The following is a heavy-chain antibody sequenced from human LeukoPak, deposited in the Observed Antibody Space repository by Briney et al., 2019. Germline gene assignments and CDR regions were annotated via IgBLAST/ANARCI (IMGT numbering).Heavy chain of an antibody. CDR3: ARDEYGEYEPN. V-gene: IGHV7-4-1*02. CDR1: GYTFTSYG. Sequence: GASVKVSCKASGYTFTSYGMNWVRQAPGQGLEWMGRINTNTGHPTYAQGFTGRLVFSLDTSVSTAYLQISSLKAEDTAVYYCARDEYGEYEPNWGQGTLVTVSS. D-gene: IGHD4-17*01. J-gene: IGHJ4*02. CDR2: INTNTGHP.